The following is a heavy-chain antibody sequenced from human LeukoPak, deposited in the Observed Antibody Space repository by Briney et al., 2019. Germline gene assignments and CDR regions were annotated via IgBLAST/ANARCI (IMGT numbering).Heavy chain of an antibody. V-gene: IGHV3-23*01. CDR3: ARHYDDSRGLAAFDI. CDR1: GFTFSSCG. CDR2: ISTSGDSI. D-gene: IGHD3-22*01. J-gene: IGHJ3*02. Sequence: PGGSLRLSCAGSGFTFSSCGMNWVRQSPGKGPEWVSGISTSGDSIHYVDSVRGRFTISRDNSKNTVYLQMNSLRAEDTALYYCARHYDDSRGLAAFDIWGQGTMVTVSS.